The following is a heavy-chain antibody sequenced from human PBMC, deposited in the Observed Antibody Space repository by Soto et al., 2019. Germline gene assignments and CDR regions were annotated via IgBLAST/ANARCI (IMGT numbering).Heavy chain of an antibody. CDR1: GYIFTNYD. CDR2: IIGGNGDT. Sequence: ASVKVSCKASGYIFTNYDIHWVHQAPGQRLEWMGRIIGGNGDTKYSQKFQDRVTFTRDTSASTAYMDLSSLTSEDTAVYYCASNQKGPYTGMDVWGQGTTVTVSS. J-gene: IGHJ6*02. V-gene: IGHV1-3*01. D-gene: IGHD5-18*01. CDR3: ASNQKGPYTGMDV.